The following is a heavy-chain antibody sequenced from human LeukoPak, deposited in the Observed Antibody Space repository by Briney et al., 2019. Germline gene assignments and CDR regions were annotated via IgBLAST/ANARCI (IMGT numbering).Heavy chain of an antibody. CDR2: ISSSGSTI. D-gene: IGHD3-3*01. CDR3: AAPKGSTIFGRDAFDI. Sequence: GRSLRLSCAASGFTFSDYYMSWIRQAPGKGLEWVSYISSSGSTIYYADSVKGRFTISRDNAKNSLYLQMNSLRAEDTAVYYCAAPKGSTIFGRDAFDIWGQGTMVTVSS. CDR1: GFTFSDYY. V-gene: IGHV3-11*04. J-gene: IGHJ3*02.